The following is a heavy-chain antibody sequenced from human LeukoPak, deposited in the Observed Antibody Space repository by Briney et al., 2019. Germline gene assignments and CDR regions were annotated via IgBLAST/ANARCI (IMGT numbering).Heavy chain of an antibody. J-gene: IGHJ4*02. CDR1: GGSFSGYY. D-gene: IGHD3-3*01. V-gene: IGHV4-34*01. CDR2: INHSGST. CDR3: ARGLRFLEWFPLDY. Sequence: SETLSLTCAVYGGSFSGYYWSWIRQPPGKGLEWIGEINHSGSTYYNPSLKSRVTISVDTSKNQFSLKLSSVTAADTAVYYCARGLRFLEWFPLDYWGQGTLVTVSS.